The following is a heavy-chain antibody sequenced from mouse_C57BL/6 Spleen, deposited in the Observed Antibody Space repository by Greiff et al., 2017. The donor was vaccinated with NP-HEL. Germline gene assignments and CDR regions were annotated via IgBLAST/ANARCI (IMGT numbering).Heavy chain of an antibody. CDR3: AIYYGSSGFAY. V-gene: IGHV1-64*01. Sequence: QVQLQQPGAELVKPGASVKLSCKASGYTFTSYWMHWVKQRPGQGLEWIGMIHPNSGSTNYNKKFKSKATLTLDKSSSTAYMQLSSLTSEDSAVCYCAIYYGSSGFAYWGQGTLVTVSA. CDR2: IHPNSGST. D-gene: IGHD1-1*01. CDR1: GYTFTSYW. J-gene: IGHJ3*01.